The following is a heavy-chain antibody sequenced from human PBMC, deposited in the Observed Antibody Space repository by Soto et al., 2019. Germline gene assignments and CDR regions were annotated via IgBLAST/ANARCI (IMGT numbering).Heavy chain of an antibody. J-gene: IGHJ5*02. CDR3: AHRRIAVAGTYWFDP. CDR1: GFSLSTSGVG. D-gene: IGHD6-19*01. CDR2: SYWDDDK. V-gene: IGHV2-5*02. Sequence: QITLKESGPTLVKPTQTLTLTCTFSGFSLSTSGVGVGWIRQPPGKALEWLALSYWDDDKRYSPSLKSRLTITKDTSKNQVVHTMTNMDPVDTATYYCAHRRIAVAGTYWFDPWGQGTLVTVSS.